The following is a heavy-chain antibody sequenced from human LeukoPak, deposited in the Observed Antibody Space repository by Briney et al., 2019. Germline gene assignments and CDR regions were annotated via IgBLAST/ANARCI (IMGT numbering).Heavy chain of an antibody. CDR3: ARALYDILTGSTPPSFYYFDY. Sequence: ASVKVSCKASGYTFTSYYMHWVRQAPGQGLEWMGIINPSGGNTSYAQKFQGRVTTTRDTSTSTVYMELSSLRSEDTAVYYCARALYDILTGSTPPSFYYFDYWGQGTLVTVSS. CDR1: GYTFTSYY. J-gene: IGHJ4*02. V-gene: IGHV1-46*01. D-gene: IGHD3-9*01. CDR2: INPSGGNT.